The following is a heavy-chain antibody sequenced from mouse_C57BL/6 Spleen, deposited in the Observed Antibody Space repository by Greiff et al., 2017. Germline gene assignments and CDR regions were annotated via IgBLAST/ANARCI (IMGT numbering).Heavy chain of an antibody. V-gene: IGHV1-81*01. CDR2: IYPRSGNT. D-gene: IGHD4-1*01. J-gene: IGHJ3*01. Sequence: VKLVESGAELARPGASVKLSCKASGYTFTSYGISWVKQRTGQGLEWIGEIYPRSGNTYYNEKFKGKATLTADKSSSTAYMELRSLTSEDSAVYFCARSGLANWDAAYWGQGTLVTVSA. CDR1: GYTFTSYG. CDR3: ARSGLANWDAAY.